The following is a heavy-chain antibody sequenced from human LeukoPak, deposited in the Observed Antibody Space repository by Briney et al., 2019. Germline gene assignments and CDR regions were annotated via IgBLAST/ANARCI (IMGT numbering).Heavy chain of an antibody. CDR1: GFTFDSFE. J-gene: IGHJ4*02. CDR2: VSGSGAEI. CDR3: ATKVPGNSHFSS. D-gene: IGHD6-19*01. Sequence: PGGSLRLSCAASGFTFDSFEMNWVRQAPGKGLEWISYVSGSGAEIHYGDSVKGRFTISRDNPKSSLYLQMNSLRAEDTAICYCATKVPGNSHFSSWGQGTLVTVSS. V-gene: IGHV3-48*03.